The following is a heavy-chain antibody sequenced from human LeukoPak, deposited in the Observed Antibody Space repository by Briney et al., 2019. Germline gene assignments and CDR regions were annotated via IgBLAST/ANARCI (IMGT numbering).Heavy chain of an antibody. V-gene: IGHV4-59*01. CDR3: AREDRLSHHTVFDY. Sequence: SETLSLICTVSGGSISDYCWSWSRQPPGKGLEWIGCVSYSGSTNYNPSLESRVTMSVDTSKNQFSLKLNSVTAADTAVYYCAREDRLSHHTVFDYWGQGTLVTVSS. J-gene: IGHJ4*02. CDR2: VSYSGST. CDR1: GGSISDYC. D-gene: IGHD3-16*02.